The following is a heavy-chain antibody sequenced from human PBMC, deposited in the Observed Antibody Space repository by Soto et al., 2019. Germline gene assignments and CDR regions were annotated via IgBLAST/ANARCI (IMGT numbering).Heavy chain of an antibody. CDR3: AMHPQDRIVVVTPIRLYSYTMDV. CDR1: GLTFSSYA. CDR2: ISGSGGNT. D-gene: IGHD2-21*02. V-gene: IGHV3-23*01. Sequence: EVQLLESGGGLVHPGGSLRLSCAASGLTFSSYAMSWVRQAPGKGLEWVSGISGSGGNTYYADSVKGRFTISRDNSKNTPHLQMNSLRAEDTAVNYWAMHPQDRIVVVTPIRLYSYTMDVWGQGTTVTVSS. J-gene: IGHJ6*02.